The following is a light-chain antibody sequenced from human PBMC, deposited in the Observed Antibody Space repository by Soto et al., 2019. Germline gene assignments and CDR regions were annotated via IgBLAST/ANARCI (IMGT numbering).Light chain of an antibody. Sequence: EIVMTQSPATLSVSPGERATLSCRASQSVTSNSAWYQQKPGQAPRLLIYGASTRATGIPARFSGSGSGTEFTLTISSLQSEDFAVYYCQQYNNWPPTFGQGTEV. CDR1: QSVTSN. CDR2: GAS. V-gene: IGKV3-15*01. J-gene: IGKJ1*01. CDR3: QQYNNWPPT.